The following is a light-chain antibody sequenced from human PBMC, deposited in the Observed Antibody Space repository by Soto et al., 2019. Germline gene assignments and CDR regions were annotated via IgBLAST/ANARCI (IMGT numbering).Light chain of an antibody. Sequence: EIVLTQSPGTLSLSPGETAALSCRASQSVSSRYLAWYQQKSGQAPRFLIYGGSSRATGIPVRFSGSGSETDFTLTITRLEPEDFAVYYCQQYSRSRTFGQGTKVDIK. CDR2: GGS. V-gene: IGKV3-20*01. CDR1: QSVSSRY. CDR3: QQYSRSRT. J-gene: IGKJ1*01.